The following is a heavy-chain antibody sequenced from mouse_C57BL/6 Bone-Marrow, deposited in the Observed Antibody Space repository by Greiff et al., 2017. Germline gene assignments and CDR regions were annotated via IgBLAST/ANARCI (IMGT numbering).Heavy chain of an antibody. CDR3: ARHDGNYEFAY. CDR2: ISSGGSYT. J-gene: IGHJ3*01. Sequence: EVQGVESGGDLVKPGGSLKLSCAASGFTFSSYGMSWVRQTPDTRLEWVATISSGGSYTYYPDSVKGRFTISRDNAKNTLYLQMSSLKSEDTAMYYCARHDGNYEFAYWGQGTLVTVSA. D-gene: IGHD2-1*01. CDR1: GFTFSSYG. V-gene: IGHV5-6*01.